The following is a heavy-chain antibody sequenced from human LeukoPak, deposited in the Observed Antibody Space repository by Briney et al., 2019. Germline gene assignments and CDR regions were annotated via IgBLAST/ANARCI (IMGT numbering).Heavy chain of an antibody. J-gene: IGHJ4*02. CDR2: FSSSSSYI. V-gene: IGHV3-21*01. CDR3: ARLLYPHTAMVDY. Sequence: PGGSLRLSCAASGFTSSSYSMNWVRQAPGKGLEWVSSFSSSSSYIYYADSVKGRFTISRDNAKNSLYLQMNSLRAEDTAVYYCARLLYPHTAMVDYWGQGTLVTVSS. CDR1: GFTSSSYS. D-gene: IGHD5-18*01.